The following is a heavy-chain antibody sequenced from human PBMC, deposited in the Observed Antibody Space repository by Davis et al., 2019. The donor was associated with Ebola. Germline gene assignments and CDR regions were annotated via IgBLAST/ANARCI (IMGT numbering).Heavy chain of an antibody. J-gene: IGHJ4*01. Sequence: SETLSLTCTVSGGSISSYYRSWIRQSPGKGLEWIASIYHSGSIYYNPSLMSRVTTLVDTSKNQFSLKLSSVTAADAAVYYCARRDWNYVLGYWGQVTLVTVSS. V-gene: IGHV4-59*08. CDR2: IYHSGSI. D-gene: IGHD1-7*01. CDR3: ARRDWNYVLGY. CDR1: GGSISSYY.